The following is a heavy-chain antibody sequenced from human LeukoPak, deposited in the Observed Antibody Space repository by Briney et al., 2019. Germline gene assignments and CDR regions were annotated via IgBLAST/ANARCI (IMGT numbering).Heavy chain of an antibody. CDR1: GGAISSYY. CDR3: ARGLRHLEWSHDAFDI. Sequence: LETLSLTCTVSGGAISSYYWSWIRQSPGKGLEWIGYIYYSGSTNYHPSLKSRVTMSVDTSNQFSLKLSSVTAADTALYYCARGLRHLEWSHDAFDIWGQGTTVTVSS. D-gene: IGHD3-3*01. CDR2: IYYSGST. J-gene: IGHJ3*02. V-gene: IGHV4-59*01.